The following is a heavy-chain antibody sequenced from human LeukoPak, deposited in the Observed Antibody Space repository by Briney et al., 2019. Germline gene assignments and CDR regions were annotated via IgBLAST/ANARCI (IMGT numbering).Heavy chain of an antibody. CDR1: GYSINRGYY. J-gene: IGHJ4*02. Sequence: SETLSLTCTVSGYSINRGYYGGWIRQPPGKGLEWIGSIYYSGSTYYNPSLKSRVTISVDTSKSQFSLKLSSVTAADTAVYYCARLSAKYYDILTGYYWDYFDYWGQGTLVTVSS. V-gene: IGHV4-38-2*02. CDR3: ARLSAKYYDILTGYYWDYFDY. CDR2: IYYSGST. D-gene: IGHD3-9*01.